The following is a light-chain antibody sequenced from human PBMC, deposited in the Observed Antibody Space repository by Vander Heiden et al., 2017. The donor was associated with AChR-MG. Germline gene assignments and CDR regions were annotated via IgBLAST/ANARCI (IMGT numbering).Light chain of an antibody. Sequence: DIVLTQSPDSLAVSLGQRATINWKPSQSVLYSANNKNYLVWYQQKPGQPPKMLIYWASNRESGVSDRFSGSGSGTDFTLTISSLQAEDLAVYYCQQYSRTPYTFGQGTKLEIK. CDR1: QSVLYSANNKNY. CDR2: WAS. J-gene: IGKJ2*01. V-gene: IGKV4-1*01. CDR3: QQYSRTPYT.